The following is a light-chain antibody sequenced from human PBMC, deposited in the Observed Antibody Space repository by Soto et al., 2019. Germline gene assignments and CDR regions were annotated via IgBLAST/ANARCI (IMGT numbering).Light chain of an antibody. V-gene: IGLV2-23*01. CDR1: SRDVGSYNL. CDR3: YSYAGENLYV. J-gene: IGLJ1*01. CDR2: EGT. Sequence: QSVLTQPASVSASPGQSITIPCTGTSRDVGSYNLVSWFQQHPGKVPKLLIYEGTKRPSGLSDRFSGSKSGNTASLTISGLQAEDEADYYCYSYAGENLYVFGTGTKVTVL.